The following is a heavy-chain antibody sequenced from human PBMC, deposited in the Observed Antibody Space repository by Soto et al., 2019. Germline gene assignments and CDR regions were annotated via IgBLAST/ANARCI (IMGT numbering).Heavy chain of an antibody. CDR1: GFTFDDYG. D-gene: IGHD7-27*01. J-gene: IGHJ5*02. CDR3: ARDRTLGKPRNSNNWFDA. V-gene: IGHV3-20*04. CDR2: INWNGGST. Sequence: TGGSLRLSCAASGFTFDDYGMSWVRQAPGKGLEWVSGINWNGGSTGYADSVKGRFTISRDNAKNSLYLQMNSLRAEDTALYYCARDRTLGKPRNSNNWFDAWGEGTLVTVSS.